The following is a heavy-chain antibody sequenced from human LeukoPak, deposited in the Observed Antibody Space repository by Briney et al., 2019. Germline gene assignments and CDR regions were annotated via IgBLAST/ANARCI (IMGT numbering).Heavy chain of an antibody. Sequence: GGSLRLSCAASGFTFSSYGMHWVRQAPGKGLEWVAIIRYDGSNKYYADSVKGRFTISRDNSKNTLYLQMNSLRVEDTAVYYCAKERYSSSSLFAVTPFDYWGQGTRITVSS. CDR2: IRYDGSNK. CDR1: GFTFSSYG. D-gene: IGHD6-13*01. V-gene: IGHV3-30*02. CDR3: AKERYSSSSLFAVTPFDY. J-gene: IGHJ4*02.